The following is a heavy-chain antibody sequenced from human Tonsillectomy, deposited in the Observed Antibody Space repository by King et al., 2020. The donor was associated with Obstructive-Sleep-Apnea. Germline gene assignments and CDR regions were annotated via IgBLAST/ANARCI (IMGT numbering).Heavy chain of an antibody. CDR2: IRYDGSDK. CDR1: GFTFSSYG. V-gene: IGHV3-30*02. Sequence: VQLVESGGGVVQPGGSLRLSCAASGFTFSSYGMHWVRQAPGKGLEWVAFIRYDGSDKYYADSVRGRFTISRDNYKNTLYLQMNSLRAEDTAVYYCVRYGGSSGTPFFDYWGQGTLVIVSS. CDR3: VRYGGSSGTPFFDY. D-gene: IGHD1-26*01. J-gene: IGHJ4*02.